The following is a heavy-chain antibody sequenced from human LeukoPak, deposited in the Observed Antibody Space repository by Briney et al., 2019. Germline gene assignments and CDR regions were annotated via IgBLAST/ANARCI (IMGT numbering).Heavy chain of an antibody. Sequence: PGGSLRLSCAASGFTFSTYSMNWIRQAPGKGLEWVSYISSSGSTIYYADSVKGRFTISRDNAKNSLYLQMNSLRAEDTAVYYCARSYGDSGWFDPWGQGTLVTVSS. CDR1: GFTFSTYS. CDR3: ARSYGDSGWFDP. CDR2: ISSSGSTI. V-gene: IGHV3-11*01. J-gene: IGHJ5*02. D-gene: IGHD4-17*01.